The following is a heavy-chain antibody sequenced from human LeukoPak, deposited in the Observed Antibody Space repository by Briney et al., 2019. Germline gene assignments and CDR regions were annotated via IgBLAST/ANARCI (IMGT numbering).Heavy chain of an antibody. CDR3: ARGPSITIIRGGQWYSYMDV. D-gene: IGHD3-10*01. Sequence: ASVKVSCKASGYTLTSDGMNWVRQAPGQGLEWMGLINPSGGSTNYAQKFQGRVTMTRDTSTSTVYMELSSLRSEDTAVYYCARGPSITIIRGGQWYSYMDVWGKGTTVTISS. V-gene: IGHV1-46*01. J-gene: IGHJ6*03. CDR1: GYTLTSDG. CDR2: INPSGGST.